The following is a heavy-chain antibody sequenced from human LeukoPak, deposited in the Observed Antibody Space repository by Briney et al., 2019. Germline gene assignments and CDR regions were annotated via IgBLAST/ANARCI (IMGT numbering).Heavy chain of an antibody. CDR1: GGSISSSSYY. D-gene: IGHD6-19*01. CDR3: ARQMYSSAAFDI. Sequence: SETLSLTCTVSGGSISSSSYYWGWIRQPPGKGLEWIGSIYYSGSTYYNPSLKSRVTISVDTPQNQFSLKLSSVTAADTAVYYCARQMYSSAAFDIWGQGTMVTVSS. V-gene: IGHV4-39*01. J-gene: IGHJ3*02. CDR2: IYYSGST.